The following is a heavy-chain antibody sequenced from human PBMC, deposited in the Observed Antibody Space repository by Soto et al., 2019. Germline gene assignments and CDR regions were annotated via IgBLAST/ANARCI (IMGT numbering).Heavy chain of an antibody. Sequence: GGSLRLSCAASGFTFSSYGMHWVRQAPGKGLEWVAVISYDGSNKYYADSVKGRFTISRDNSKNTLYLQMNSLRAEDTAVYYCAKDSPTTVTTDAAPSFDYWGQGTLVTVSS. CDR1: GFTFSSYG. D-gene: IGHD4-17*01. CDR2: ISYDGSNK. CDR3: AKDSPTTVTTDAAPSFDY. V-gene: IGHV3-30*18. J-gene: IGHJ4*02.